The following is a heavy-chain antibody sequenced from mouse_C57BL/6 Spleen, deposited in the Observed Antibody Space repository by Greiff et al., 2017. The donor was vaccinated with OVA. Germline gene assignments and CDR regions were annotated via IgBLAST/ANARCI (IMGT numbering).Heavy chain of an antibody. CDR1: GYTFTDYE. V-gene: IGHV1-15*01. D-gene: IGHD1-1*01. J-gene: IGHJ2*01. CDR3: TRASYGSSYHDY. CDR2: IDPETGGT. Sequence: QVQLQQSGAELVRPGASVTLSCKASGYTFTDYEMHWVKQTPVHGLEWIGAIDPETGGTAYNQKFKGKAILTADKSSSTAYMELRSLTSEDSAVYYCTRASYGSSYHDYWGQGTTLTVSS.